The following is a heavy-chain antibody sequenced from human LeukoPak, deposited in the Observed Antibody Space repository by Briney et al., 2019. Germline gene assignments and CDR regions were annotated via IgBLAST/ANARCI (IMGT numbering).Heavy chain of an antibody. J-gene: IGHJ4*02. Sequence: GGSLRLSCAASGFTFSGFAFHWVRQAPGKGLEWVGRIKSKTDGGTTDYAAPVKGRFTISRDDSKNTLYLQMNSLKTEDTAVYYCAEESTTPGQFDYWGQGTLVTVSS. D-gene: IGHD2-2*01. V-gene: IGHV3-15*01. CDR2: IKSKTDGGTT. CDR3: AEESTTPGQFDY. CDR1: GFTFSGFA.